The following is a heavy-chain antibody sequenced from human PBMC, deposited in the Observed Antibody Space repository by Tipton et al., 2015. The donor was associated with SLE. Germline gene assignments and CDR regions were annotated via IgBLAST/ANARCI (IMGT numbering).Heavy chain of an antibody. CDR2: ISAQGRST. J-gene: IGHJ4*02. CDR1: GFPFTNVW. CDR3: ASLSAPSDY. V-gene: IGHV3-74*03. Sequence: SLRLSCAASGFPFTNVWMHWVRQAPGKGLVWVSEISAQGRSTTYADSVEGRFSIYRDNAKSTLFLEMNSLTVDDTGVYYCASLSAPSDYWGQGTLVIVSS.